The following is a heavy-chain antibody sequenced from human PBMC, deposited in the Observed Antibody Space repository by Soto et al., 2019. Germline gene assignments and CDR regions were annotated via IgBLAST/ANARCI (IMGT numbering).Heavy chain of an antibody. CDR1: GYTFTSYG. Sequence: ASVKVSCKASGYTFTSYGISWVRQAPGQGLEWMGWISAYNGNANYAQKLQGRVTMTTDTSTSTAYMELRSLRSDDTAVYYCARDGGPVYYDSSGPWGQGTLVTVSS. J-gene: IGHJ5*02. D-gene: IGHD3-22*01. CDR3: ARDGGPVYYDSSGP. V-gene: IGHV1-18*04. CDR2: ISAYNGNA.